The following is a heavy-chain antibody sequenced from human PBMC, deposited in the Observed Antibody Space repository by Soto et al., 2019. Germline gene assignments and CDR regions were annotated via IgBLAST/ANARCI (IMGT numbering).Heavy chain of an antibody. V-gene: IGHV3-23*01. J-gene: IGHJ4*02. CDR2: ISASGDNT. CDR1: GFTFSSRA. Sequence: PGGSLRLSCAASGFTFSSRAMSWVRQAPGKGLDWVSIISASGDNTYYADSVKGRFTISRDNSKNNLYLQVNSLIAEDTAVYYCAKLTYSDLWSGSHDSWGQGTLVTVSS. CDR3: AKLTYSDLWSGSHDS. D-gene: IGHD3-3*01.